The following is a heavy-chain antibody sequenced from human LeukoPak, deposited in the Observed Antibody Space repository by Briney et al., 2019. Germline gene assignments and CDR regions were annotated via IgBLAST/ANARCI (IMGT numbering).Heavy chain of an antibody. V-gene: IGHV3-74*01. CDR3: ATCSGSYYAA. CDR1: TFNFSSYW. Sequence: PGGSLRLSCEAPTFNFSSYWKHWVRQAPGKGLGWVSYIHGDGKRSNYADSVKGRLTISSDNAKNTLYLQMNSLRAEDTAVYLFATCSGSYYAAWSQGSLVTVHS. CDR2: IHGDGKRS. D-gene: IGHD3-10*02. J-gene: IGHJ5*02.